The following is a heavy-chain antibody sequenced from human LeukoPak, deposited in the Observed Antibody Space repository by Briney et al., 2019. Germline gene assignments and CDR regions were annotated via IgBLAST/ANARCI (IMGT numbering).Heavy chain of an antibody. CDR3: AAGSGYSYPGWFDP. D-gene: IGHD5-18*01. CDR2: IYYSGST. Sequence: SETLSLTCTVSGGSISSYYWSWIRQPPGKGLEWIGYIYYSGSTDYNPSLKSRVTISVDTSKNQFSLKLSSVTAADTAVYYCAAGSGYSYPGWFDPWGQGTLVTVSS. V-gene: IGHV4-59*01. J-gene: IGHJ5*02. CDR1: GGSISSYY.